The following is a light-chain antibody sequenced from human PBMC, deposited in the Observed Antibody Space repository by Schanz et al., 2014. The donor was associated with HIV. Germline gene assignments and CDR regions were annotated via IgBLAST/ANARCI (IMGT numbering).Light chain of an antibody. CDR1: SSDVGGYDY. Sequence: QSALTQPASLSGSPGQSVTISCTGTSSDVGGYDYVSWYQQHPGKAPKLMIYDVTKRPSGVPDRFSGSKSGNTASLTISGLQAEDEADYYCCSYAGRYTFYVFGTGTKLTVL. CDR3: CSYAGRYTFYV. J-gene: IGLJ1*01. V-gene: IGLV2-11*01. CDR2: DVT.